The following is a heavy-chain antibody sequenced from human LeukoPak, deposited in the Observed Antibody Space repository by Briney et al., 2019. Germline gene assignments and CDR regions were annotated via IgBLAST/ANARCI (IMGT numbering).Heavy chain of an antibody. CDR3: SRGLDSRKLGY. V-gene: IGHV4-31*03. Sequence: RASETLSLTCTVSGASFNSDDQYWNWIRQSPGKGLEWIGSIHPSGMLYNNPSLESRVTMSRDTSKNQFSLNLNSVTAADTAVYFCSRGLDSRKLGYWGQGILVTVSS. D-gene: IGHD3-22*01. CDR1: GASFNSDDQY. J-gene: IGHJ4*02. CDR2: IHPSGML.